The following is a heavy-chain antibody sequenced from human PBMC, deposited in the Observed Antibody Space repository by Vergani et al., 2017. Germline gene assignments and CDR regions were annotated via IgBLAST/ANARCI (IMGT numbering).Heavy chain of an antibody. CDR3: VREQQLAYYFDY. V-gene: IGHV4-59*01. Sequence: QVQLQESGPGLVKPLETLSLTCTVSGGSISSYYWSWIRQPPGKGLEWIGYIYYSGSTNYNPSLKSRVTISVDTSKNQFSLKLSSVTAADTAVYYCVREQQLAYYFDYWGQGTLVTVSS. J-gene: IGHJ4*02. D-gene: IGHD6-13*01. CDR2: IYYSGST. CDR1: GGSISSYY.